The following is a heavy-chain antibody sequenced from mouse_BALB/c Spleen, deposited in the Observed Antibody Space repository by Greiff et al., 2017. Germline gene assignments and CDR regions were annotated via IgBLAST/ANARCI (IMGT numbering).Heavy chain of an antibody. CDR2: IWGDGST. CDR3: SRIYYGNSAFAY. CDR1: GFSLTGYG. V-gene: IGHV2-6-7*01. J-gene: IGHJ3*01. Sequence: VKLVESGPGLVAPSQCLSITCTASGFSLTGYGVNWVRQPPGKGLEWLGMIWGDGSTDYNSAPKSRLSISKDNTKSQVFLIMNSLQTDDTAGYYCSRIYYGNSAFAYWGQGTLVTVSA. D-gene: IGHD2-1*01.